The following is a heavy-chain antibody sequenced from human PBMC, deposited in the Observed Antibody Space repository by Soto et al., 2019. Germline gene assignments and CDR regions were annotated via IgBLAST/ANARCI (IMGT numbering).Heavy chain of an antibody. J-gene: IGHJ5*02. Sequence: RGSLRLSCAASGFTFSSYAMSWVRQAPGKGLEWVSAISGSGGSTYYADSVKGRFTISRDNSKNTLYLQMNSLRAEDTAVYYCAKDHCTNGVCYRGTSFDPWGQGTLGTVSS. CDR3: AKDHCTNGVCYRGTSFDP. V-gene: IGHV3-23*01. CDR2: ISGSGGST. D-gene: IGHD2-8*01. CDR1: GFTFSSYA.